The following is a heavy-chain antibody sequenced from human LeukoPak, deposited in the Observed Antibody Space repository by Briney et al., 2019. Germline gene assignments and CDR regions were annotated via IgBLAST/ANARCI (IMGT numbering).Heavy chain of an antibody. CDR3: AGKTYYYDSSGYN. Sequence: SETLSLTCAVYGGSFSGYYWSWIRQPPGKGLEWIGEINHSGSTNYNPSLKSRVTISVDTSKNQFSLKLSSVTAADTAVYYCAGKTYYYDSSGYNWGQGTLVTVSS. V-gene: IGHV4-34*01. J-gene: IGHJ4*02. CDR1: GGSFSGYY. CDR2: INHSGST. D-gene: IGHD3-22*01.